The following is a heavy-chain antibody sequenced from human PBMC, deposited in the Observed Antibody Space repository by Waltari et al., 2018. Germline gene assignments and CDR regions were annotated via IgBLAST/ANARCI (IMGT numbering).Heavy chain of an antibody. Sequence: QVQLQESGPGLVKPSQTLSLTCTVSGGSISSGSYYWSWIRQPAGKGLEWIGRIYTSGSTNYNPSLKSRGTISVDTSKNQFSLKLSSVTAADTAVYYCAGRGGSIAARHAFDIWGQGTMVTVSS. J-gene: IGHJ3*02. V-gene: IGHV4-61*02. CDR1: GGSISSGSYY. CDR2: IYTSGST. CDR3: AGRGGSIAARHAFDI. D-gene: IGHD6-6*01.